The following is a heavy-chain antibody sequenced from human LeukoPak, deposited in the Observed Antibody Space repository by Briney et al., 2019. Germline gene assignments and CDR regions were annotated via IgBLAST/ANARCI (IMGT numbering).Heavy chain of an antibody. J-gene: IGHJ4*02. V-gene: IGHV4-39*01. CDR2: IYCSGST. CDR3: ARLSVYYDSSGYYSGFDY. CDR1: GGSISSSSYY. D-gene: IGHD3-22*01. Sequence: SETLSLTCTVSGGSISSSSYYWGWIRQPPGKGLEWIGSIYCSGSTYYNPSLKSRVTISVDTSKNQFSLKLSSVTAADTAVYYCARLSVYYDSSGYYSGFDYWGQGTLVTVSS.